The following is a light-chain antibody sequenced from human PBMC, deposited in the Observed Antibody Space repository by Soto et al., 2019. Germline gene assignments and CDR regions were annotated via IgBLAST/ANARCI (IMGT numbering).Light chain of an antibody. Sequence: QSVLTQPASVSGSPGQSITISCTGTSSDVGGYIYVSWYQQHPGKAPKLMIYEGSKRPSGVSNRFSGSKSGNTASLTISGLQAEDEADYYCCSYAGSYVFGAGTKVTVL. J-gene: IGLJ1*01. CDR1: SSDVGGYIY. CDR2: EGS. V-gene: IGLV2-23*01. CDR3: CSYAGSYV.